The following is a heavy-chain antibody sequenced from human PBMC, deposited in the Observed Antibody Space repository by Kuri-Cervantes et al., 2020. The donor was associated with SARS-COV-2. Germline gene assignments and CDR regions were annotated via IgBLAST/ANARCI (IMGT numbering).Heavy chain of an antibody. CDR1: GFTFRSYW. J-gene: IGHJ1*01. CDR3: ARGNKYLQH. D-gene: IGHD1/OR15-1a*01. V-gene: IGHV3-7*01. CDR2: IKQDGSEK. Sequence: GGSLRLSCAASGFTFRSYWMSWVRQAPGKGLEWVANIKQDGSEKYYVDSVKGRFTISRDNAKNSLYLQMNSLRAEDTAVYYCARGNKYLQHWGQGTLVTVSS.